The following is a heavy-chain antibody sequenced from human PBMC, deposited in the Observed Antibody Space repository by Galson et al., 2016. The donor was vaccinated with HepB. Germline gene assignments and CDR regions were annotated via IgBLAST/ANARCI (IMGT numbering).Heavy chain of an antibody. V-gene: IGHV3-7*01. CDR2: INPDGSAE. J-gene: IGHJ3*02. D-gene: IGHD4-17*01. CDR3: ASGETTVTADAFDI. CDR1: GFTFSSYW. Sequence: SLRLSCAASGFTFSSYWMNWVRQAPGKGLEWVANINPDGSAEYYVDSVKGRFTISRDNAKNSLYLQMSSLRAEATAVYYCASGETTVTADAFDIWGQGTMVTVSS.